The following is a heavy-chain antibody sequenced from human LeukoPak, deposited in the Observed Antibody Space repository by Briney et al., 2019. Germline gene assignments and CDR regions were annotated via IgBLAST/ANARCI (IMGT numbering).Heavy chain of an antibody. CDR3: ARGFRNGPFDC. D-gene: IGHD2-8*01. J-gene: IGHJ4*02. Sequence: SGGSLRLSCEASGFTFDDYGMSWVRQPPGKGLEWVSGINRNGGSTDYADSVKGRFTISRANAKNSHFLQMNSLRVEDTALYYCARGFRNGPFDCWGQGTLVTVSS. CDR1: GFTFDDYG. V-gene: IGHV3-20*04. CDR2: INRNGGST.